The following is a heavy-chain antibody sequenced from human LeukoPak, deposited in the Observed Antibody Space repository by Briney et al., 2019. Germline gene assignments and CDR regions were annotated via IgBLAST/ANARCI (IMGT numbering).Heavy chain of an antibody. CDR3: ARGGYSSSWDPLN. CDR2: IYTSGST. J-gene: IGHJ4*02. D-gene: IGHD6-13*01. V-gene: IGHV4-4*07. CDR1: GGSISSYY. Sequence: SETLSLTCTVSGGSISSYYWSWIRQPAGKGLEWVGRIYTSGSTNYNPSLKSRVTISVDKSKNQFSLKLSSVTAADTAVYYCARGGYSSSWDPLNWGQGTLVTVSS.